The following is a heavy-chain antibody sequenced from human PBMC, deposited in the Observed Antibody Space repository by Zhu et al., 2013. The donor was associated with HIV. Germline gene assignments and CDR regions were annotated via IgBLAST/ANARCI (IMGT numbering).Heavy chain of an antibody. V-gene: IGHV1-69*01. CDR3: ARDPITEDLNYYGMDV. J-gene: IGHJ6*02. Sequence: QVQLVQSGAEVKKPGSSVKVSCKASGGTFSSHAISWVRQAPGQGLEWMGGIMPILDTANYAQKFQGRVTITADESTSTAYMELSSLRSEDTAVYYCARDPITEDLNYYGMDVWGQGTTVTVSS. D-gene: IGHD5-12*01. CDR1: GGTFSSHA. CDR2: IMPILDTA.